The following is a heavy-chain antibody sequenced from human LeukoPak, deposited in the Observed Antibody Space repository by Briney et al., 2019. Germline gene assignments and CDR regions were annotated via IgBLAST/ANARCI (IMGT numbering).Heavy chain of an antibody. J-gene: IGHJ6*02. CDR1: GGSISSYY. D-gene: IGHD5-18*01. Sequence: SETLSLTCTVSGGSISSYYWSWIRQPPGKGLEWIGYIYYSGSTNYNPSLKSRVTISVDTSKNQFSLKLSSVTAADTAVYYCSRGVAEYSYGSYYYYYGMDVWGQGTTVTVSS. CDR3: SRGVAEYSYGSYYYYYGMDV. CDR2: IYYSGST. V-gene: IGHV4-59*01.